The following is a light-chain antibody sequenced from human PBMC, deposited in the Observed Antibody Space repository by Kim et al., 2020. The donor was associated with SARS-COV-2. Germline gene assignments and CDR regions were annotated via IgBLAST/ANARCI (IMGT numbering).Light chain of an antibody. CDR2: DTS. J-gene: IGKJ4*01. Sequence: VSPGEAATLSCRASQTLSGRLAWFQQKPGQAPRLLIYDTSTRATDIPPRFSGRGSGTEFTLTISSVQSEDFAVYYCQQYHWWPLTFGGGTKVDIK. V-gene: IGKV3-15*01. CDR1: QTLSGR. CDR3: QQYHWWPLT.